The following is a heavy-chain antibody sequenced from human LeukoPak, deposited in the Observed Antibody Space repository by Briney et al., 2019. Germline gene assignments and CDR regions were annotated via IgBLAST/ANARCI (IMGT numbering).Heavy chain of an antibody. CDR2: LDPADGEM. J-gene: IGHJ4*02. D-gene: IGHD1-26*01. V-gene: IGHV1-24*01. CDR3: ATGRTKWDLLNY. CDR1: GYSLTELS. Sequence: GASVKVSCKVSGYSLTELSLRWVRQAPGKGLEWMGGLDPADGEMIYTQMFQGRITMTEDSSTDTAYMEMSSLRSDDTAVYYCATGRTKWDLLNYWGQGTLVTVSS.